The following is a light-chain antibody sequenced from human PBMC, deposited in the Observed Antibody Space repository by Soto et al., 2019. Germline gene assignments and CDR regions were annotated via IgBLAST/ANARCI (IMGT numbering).Light chain of an antibody. Sequence: DIQIPQSPSSLYASVEDIVAITCRARQSISHYLAWYPQKPWKVPKLLIYASSTLQSGVPSRFSGSGSGTDFILPIQRLHPEHIATYYFHRYNGAAFTFGRGNKVD. CDR2: ASS. CDR1: QSISHY. CDR3: HRYNGAAFT. J-gene: IGKJ3*01. V-gene: IGKV1-27*01.